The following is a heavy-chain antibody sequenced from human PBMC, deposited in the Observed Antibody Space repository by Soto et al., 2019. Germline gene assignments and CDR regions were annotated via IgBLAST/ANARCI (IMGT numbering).Heavy chain of an antibody. V-gene: IGHV1-8*01. CDR1: GYTFTSYD. Sequence: QVQLVQSGSEVKKPGASVKVSCKASGYTFTSYDINWVRQATGQGLEWMGWMNPNSGNTGYAQKFQGRVTMPRNPSISTAYMELRSLRSEDTAVYYCASALTVAGNAYWGQGTLVTVSS. CDR2: MNPNSGNT. D-gene: IGHD6-19*01. CDR3: ASALTVAGNAY. J-gene: IGHJ4*02.